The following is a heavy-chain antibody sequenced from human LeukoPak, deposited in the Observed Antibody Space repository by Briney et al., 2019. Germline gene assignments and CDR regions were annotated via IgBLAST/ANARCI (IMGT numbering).Heavy chain of an antibody. CDR1: GGSISSYY. Sequence: PSETLSLTCTVSGGSISSYYWSWIRQPAGEGLEWIGRLHTSGSTHYNPSLKSRVTMSVDTSKNQFSLKLSSVTAADTAVYYCARVDSGSYFDYWGQGTLVTVSS. J-gene: IGHJ4*02. CDR3: ARVDSGSYFDY. V-gene: IGHV4-4*07. CDR2: LHTSGST. D-gene: IGHD1-26*01.